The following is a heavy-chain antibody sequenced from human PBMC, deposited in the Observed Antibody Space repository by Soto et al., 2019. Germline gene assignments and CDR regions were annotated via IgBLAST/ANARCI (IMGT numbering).Heavy chain of an antibody. J-gene: IGHJ4*02. CDR3: ARSKGIVGATTRIPGY. CDR2: INPSGGST. Sequence: ASVKVSCKASGYTFTGYYMHWVRQAPGQGLEWMGIINPSGGSTSYAQKFQGRVTMTRDTSTSTVYMELSSLRSEDTAVYYCARSKGIVGATTRIPGYWGQGTLVTVSS. CDR1: GYTFTGYY. V-gene: IGHV1-46*01. D-gene: IGHD1-26*01.